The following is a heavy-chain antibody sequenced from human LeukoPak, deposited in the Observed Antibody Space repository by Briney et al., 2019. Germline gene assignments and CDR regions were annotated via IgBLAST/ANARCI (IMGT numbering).Heavy chain of an antibody. CDR3: VRASYGGDLPPR. V-gene: IGHV3-74*01. Sequence: GGSLRLSCAASGFTFSNFLMHWVRQVPGKGLVWVSRINSDGGSTVYADSVKGRFTISRDNAKNTLYLQMTSLRAEDTAVYYCVRASYGGDLPPRWGQGTLVTVSS. J-gene: IGHJ4*02. CDR1: GFTFSNFL. CDR2: INSDGGST. D-gene: IGHD3-16*01.